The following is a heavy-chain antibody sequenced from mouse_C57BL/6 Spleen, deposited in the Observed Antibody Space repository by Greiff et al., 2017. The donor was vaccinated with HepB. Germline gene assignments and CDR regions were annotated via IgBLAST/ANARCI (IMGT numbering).Heavy chain of an antibody. D-gene: IGHD1-1*01. CDR2: IYPGSGSI. Sequence: QVQLQQSGAELVKPGASVKLSCKASGYTFTEYTIHWVKQRSGQGLEWIGCIYPGSGSIKYNEKLKDKSTLTADKSSSTVYMELSSLTSYDSAVSFYARLEEDYYGSSFFDYWGQGTTLTVSS. CDR3: ARLEEDYYGSSFFDY. CDR1: GYTFTEYT. V-gene: IGHV1-62-2*01. J-gene: IGHJ2*01.